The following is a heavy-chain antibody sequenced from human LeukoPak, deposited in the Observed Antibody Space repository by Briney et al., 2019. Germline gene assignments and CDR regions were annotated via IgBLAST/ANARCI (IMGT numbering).Heavy chain of an antibody. CDR3: ARGGCSGDNCYGGYYYYGLDV. J-gene: IGHJ6*02. CDR2: INQGGST. V-gene: IGHV4-34*01. Sequence: SETLSLTCAVYGGSFSTYLWSWIRQPPGKGLEWIGEINQGGSTNYNPSLKSRVTISVDTSKNQFSLKLNSVTAADTAVYYCARGGCSGDNCYGGYYYYGLDVWGQGTTVTVSS. CDR1: GGSFSTYL. D-gene: IGHD2-15*01.